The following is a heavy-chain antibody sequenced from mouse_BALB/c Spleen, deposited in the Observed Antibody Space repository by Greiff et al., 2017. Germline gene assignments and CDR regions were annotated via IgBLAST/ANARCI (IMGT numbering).Heavy chain of an antibody. CDR2: IDPETGGT. CDR3: TRRGRFDY. J-gene: IGHJ2*01. CDR1: GYTFTDYE. V-gene: IGHV1-15*01. Sequence: QVQLQQSGAELVRPGASVTLSCKASGYTFTDYEMHWVKQTPVHGLEWIGAIDPETGGTAYNQKFKGKATLTADKSSSTAYMELRSLTSEDSAVYYCTRRGRFDYWGQGTTLTVSS.